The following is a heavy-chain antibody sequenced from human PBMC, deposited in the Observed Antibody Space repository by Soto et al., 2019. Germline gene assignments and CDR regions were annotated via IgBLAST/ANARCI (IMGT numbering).Heavy chain of an antibody. CDR2: IYPGDSDT. Sequence: PGESLKISCKGSGYSFTSYWIGWVCQMPGKGLEWMGIIYPGDSDTRYSPSFQGQVTISADKSISTAYLQWSSLKASDTAMYYCATPSSIAARPGYYCYGMDVWGQGTTVTVSS. J-gene: IGHJ6*02. CDR3: ATPSSIAARPGYYCYGMDV. CDR1: GYSFTSYW. D-gene: IGHD6-6*01. V-gene: IGHV5-51*01.